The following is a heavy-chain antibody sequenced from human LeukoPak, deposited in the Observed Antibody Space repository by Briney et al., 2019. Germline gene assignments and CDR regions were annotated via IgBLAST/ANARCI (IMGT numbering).Heavy chain of an antibody. D-gene: IGHD2-8*01. CDR1: GFTFSSYA. J-gene: IGHJ4*02. V-gene: IGHV3-23*01. Sequence: GGSLRLSCAASGFTFSSYAMSWVRQAPGKGLEWVSAISGSGGSTHYADSVKGRFTISRDNSKNTLYLQMNSLRAEDTAVYYCARDQMVYAIPFDYWGQGTLVTVSS. CDR2: ISGSGGST. CDR3: ARDQMVYAIPFDY.